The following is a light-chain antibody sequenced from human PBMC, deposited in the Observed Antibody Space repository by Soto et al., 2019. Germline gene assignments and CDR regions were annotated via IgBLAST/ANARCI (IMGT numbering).Light chain of an antibody. Sequence: ETVLTQSLGTLSLSPGERATLSCRASQSVSSSYLAWYQQKPGQPPRLLIYHASSRATGIPDRFSGSGSGTDFTLTINRLEPEDFAVYYCQHYGSSPPSWTFGQGTKVEIK. CDR2: HAS. CDR1: QSVSSSY. J-gene: IGKJ1*01. V-gene: IGKV3-20*01. CDR3: QHYGSSPPSWT.